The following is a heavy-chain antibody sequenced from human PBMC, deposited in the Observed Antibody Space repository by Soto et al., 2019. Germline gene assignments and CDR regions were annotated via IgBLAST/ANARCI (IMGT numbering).Heavy chain of an antibody. CDR1: GGSVSTGDFY. CDR2: VYYSGST. D-gene: IGHD3-9*01. V-gene: IGHV4-39*01. Sequence: SETLSLTCSVFGGSVSTGDFYWGWVRQPPGKGLEWIGSVYYSGSTYYNPSLESRVTISVDKSKNQFSLKLMSLSAADTAVYYCGRLEGLATISYYFDYWGQGALVTVSS. CDR3: GRLEGLATISYYFDY. J-gene: IGHJ4*02.